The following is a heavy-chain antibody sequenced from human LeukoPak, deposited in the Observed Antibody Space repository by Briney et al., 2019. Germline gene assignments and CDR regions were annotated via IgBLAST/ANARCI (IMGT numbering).Heavy chain of an antibody. V-gene: IGHV3-23*01. CDR3: AKEATPRYGNIIANDY. Sequence: GGSLRLSCAASGFTFSSFAMSWVRQAPGKGLEWVSDISGSGGRTNYADSVKGRFTISRDNSKNTLYLQMNSLRAEDTAVYYCAKEATPRYGNIIANDYWGQGTLVTVSS. CDR2: ISGSGGRT. J-gene: IGHJ4*02. CDR1: GFTFSSFA. D-gene: IGHD5-18*01.